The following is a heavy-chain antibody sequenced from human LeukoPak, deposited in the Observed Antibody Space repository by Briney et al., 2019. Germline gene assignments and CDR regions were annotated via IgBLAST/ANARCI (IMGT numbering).Heavy chain of an antibody. Sequence: SVKVSCKASGGTFSSYAISWVRQAPGQGLEWMGGIIPIFGTANYAQKFQGRVTITADESTSTAYMELSSLRSEDTAVYYCARGSFDYDFWSGTEVNYYYYYYMDVWGKGTTVTVSS. J-gene: IGHJ6*03. CDR1: GGTFSSYA. CDR3: ARGSFDYDFWSGTEVNYYYYYYMDV. V-gene: IGHV1-69*13. D-gene: IGHD3-3*01. CDR2: IIPIFGTA.